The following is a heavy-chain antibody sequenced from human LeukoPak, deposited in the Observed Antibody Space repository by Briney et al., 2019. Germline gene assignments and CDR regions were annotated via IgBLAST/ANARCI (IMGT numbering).Heavy chain of an antibody. D-gene: IGHD2-2*02. CDR1: GFTFSNYA. J-gene: IGHJ4*02. Sequence: PGGSLRLSCAASGFTFSNYAMHWVRQAPGKGLEWVAVISYDGSNKYYADSVKGRFTISRDNSKNTLYLQMNSLRAEDTAVYYCARDSYCTSTSCYIDYWGQGTLVTVSS. V-gene: IGHV3-30-3*01. CDR3: ARDSYCTSTSCYIDY. CDR2: ISYDGSNK.